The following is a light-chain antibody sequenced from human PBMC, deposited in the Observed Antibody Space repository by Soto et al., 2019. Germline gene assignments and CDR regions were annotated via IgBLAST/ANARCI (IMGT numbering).Light chain of an antibody. CDR3: QHYNAWPHAFA. Sequence: EILMTQSPATLSVSPGERATLSCRASQSLNRNLAWYQQKPGQAPRLIIYDASTRASGIPARFSGSVSGTEFTLPISRLQYEDFALYFCQHYNAWPHAFAFGPGTKVVL. V-gene: IGKV3D-15*01. J-gene: IGKJ3*01. CDR2: DAS. CDR1: QSLNRN.